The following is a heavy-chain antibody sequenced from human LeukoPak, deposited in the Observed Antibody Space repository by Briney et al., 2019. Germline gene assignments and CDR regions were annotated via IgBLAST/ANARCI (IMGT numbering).Heavy chain of an antibody. V-gene: IGHV1-18*01. D-gene: IGHD1-26*01. CDR3: ARSGGSYYPDY. CDR2: INAYNGNT. J-gene: IGHJ4*02. CDR1: GYTFINYG. Sequence: ASVKVSCKASGYTFINYGISWVRQDPGQGLGWMGWINAYNGNTNSAQNLQGRVTMTTDTSTSTAYMELRSLRSDDTAVYYCARSGGSYYPDYWGQGTLVTVSS.